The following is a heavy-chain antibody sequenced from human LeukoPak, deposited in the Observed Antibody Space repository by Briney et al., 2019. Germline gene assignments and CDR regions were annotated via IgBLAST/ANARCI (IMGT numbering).Heavy chain of an antibody. D-gene: IGHD2-2*01. Sequence: PGGSLRLSCAASGFTVSSNYMSWVRQAPGKGLEWVSVIYSGGSTYYADSVKGRFTISRDNSKNTLYLQMNSLRAEDTAVYYCARAPRGSSTSCYWYWGQGTLVTVSS. CDR2: IYSGGST. CDR3: ARAPRGSSTSCYWY. J-gene: IGHJ4*02. V-gene: IGHV3-53*01. CDR1: GFTVSSNY.